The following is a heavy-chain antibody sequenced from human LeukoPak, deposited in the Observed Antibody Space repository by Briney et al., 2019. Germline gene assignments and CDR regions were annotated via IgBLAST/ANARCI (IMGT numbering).Heavy chain of an antibody. CDR1: GYRFTSYW. J-gene: IGHJ4*02. Sequence: GESLKISCKGSGYRFTSYWIGWVRQMPRKGLEWMGIIYPGDSDTRYSPSFQGQVTISADKSISTAYLQWSSLKASDTAMYYCARTTGYCSSTSCSMPFDYWGQGTLVTVSS. CDR3: ARTTGYCSSTSCSMPFDY. V-gene: IGHV5-51*01. CDR2: IYPGDSDT. D-gene: IGHD2-2*01.